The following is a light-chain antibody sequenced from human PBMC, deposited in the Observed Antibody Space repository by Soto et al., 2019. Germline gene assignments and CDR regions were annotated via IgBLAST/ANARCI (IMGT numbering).Light chain of an antibody. CDR1: QSVSSSY. CDR2: GAS. Sequence: EIVLSQSPGTQSLSPGERATLCCRASQSVSSSYLAWYQQKPGQAPRRLIFGASSRATGIPDRFSGSGSGTDFTLTISRLEPEDFAVYYCQQYGSSPSTFGQGTKVDIK. V-gene: IGKV3-20*01. J-gene: IGKJ1*01. CDR3: QQYGSSPST.